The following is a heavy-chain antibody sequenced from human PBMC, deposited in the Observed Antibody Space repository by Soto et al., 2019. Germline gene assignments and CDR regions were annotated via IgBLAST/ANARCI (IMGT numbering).Heavy chain of an antibody. J-gene: IGHJ4*02. CDR2: IYYTGRP. Sequence: SETLSLPCTVSGVSINNYYWTWIRQPPAKRLEWIGAIYYTGRPTYNPSPRSRVTFSVDTSKNQFSLSLTSVTAADTAVYFCAKVLSGGHLDYWGQGTLVTVSS. CDR1: GVSINNYY. D-gene: IGHD3-10*01. CDR3: AKVLSGGHLDY. V-gene: IGHV4-59*01.